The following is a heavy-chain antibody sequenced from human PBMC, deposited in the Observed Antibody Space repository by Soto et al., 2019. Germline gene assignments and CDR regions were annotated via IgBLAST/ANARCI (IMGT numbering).Heavy chain of an antibody. CDR3: ARGASFRQVWPYDE. Sequence: SETLSLTCDVYGGSFGGDYWSWIRQPPGKGLEWIGEINHSGSTNYNPSLKSRVTISVDTSKNQFSLKLSFVTAADTAVYYCARGASFRQVWPYDEWGQGTRVTVAS. CDR1: GGSFGGDY. J-gene: IGHJ4*02. CDR2: INHSGST. V-gene: IGHV4-34*01. D-gene: IGHD5-18*01.